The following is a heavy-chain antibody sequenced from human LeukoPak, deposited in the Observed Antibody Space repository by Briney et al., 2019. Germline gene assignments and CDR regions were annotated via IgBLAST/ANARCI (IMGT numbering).Heavy chain of an antibody. CDR1: GFTFSSYA. CDR2: ISGSGGST. J-gene: IGHJ4*02. CDR3: AKEAYYDFWSGYYHFDY. D-gene: IGHD3-3*01. Sequence: PGGSLRLSCAASGFTFSSYAMSWVRQAPGEGLEWVSAISGSGGSTYYADSVKGRFTISRDNSKNTLYLQMNSLRAEDTAVYYCAKEAYYDFWSGYYHFDYWGQGTLVTVSS. V-gene: IGHV3-23*01.